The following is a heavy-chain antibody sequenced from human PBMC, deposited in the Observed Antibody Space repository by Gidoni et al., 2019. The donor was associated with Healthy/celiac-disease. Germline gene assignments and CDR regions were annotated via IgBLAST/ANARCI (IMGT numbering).Heavy chain of an antibody. CDR2: INHSGST. CDR3: ARAQYSSSWYSRGGLDY. Sequence: QVQLPQWGAGLLKPSETLSLTCPVYGGSFSGYYWSWIRQPPGKGLEWIGEINHSGSTNYNPSLKSRVTISVDTSKNQFSLKLSSVTAADTAVYYCARAQYSSSWYSRGGLDYWGQGTLVTVSS. V-gene: IGHV4-34*01. D-gene: IGHD6-13*01. CDR1: GGSFSGYY. J-gene: IGHJ4*02.